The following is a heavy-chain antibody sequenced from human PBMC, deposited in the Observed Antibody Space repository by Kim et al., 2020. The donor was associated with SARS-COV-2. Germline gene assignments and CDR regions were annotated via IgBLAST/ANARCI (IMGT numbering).Heavy chain of an antibody. Sequence: SETLSLTCTVSGGSISSGSYYWSWIRQPAGKGLEWIGRIYTSGSTNYNPSLKSRVTISVDTSKNQFSLKLSSVTAADTAVYYCARDRVLATYYYDSSGYGYFDYWGQGTLVTVSS. J-gene: IGHJ4*02. CDR3: ARDRVLATYYYDSSGYGYFDY. CDR1: GGSISSGSYY. CDR2: IYTSGST. V-gene: IGHV4-61*02. D-gene: IGHD3-22*01.